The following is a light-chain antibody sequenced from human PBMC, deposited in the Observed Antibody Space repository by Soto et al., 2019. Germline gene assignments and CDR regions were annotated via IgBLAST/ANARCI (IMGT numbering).Light chain of an antibody. CDR2: GAS. J-gene: IGKJ4*01. V-gene: IGKV3-20*01. CDR1: QSFRSSY. CDR3: QQYGSSPLT. Sequence: EIVLTQSPGTLSLSPGARATLSCRASQSFRSSYLAWYQQKPGQAPRLLIYGASSRATGIPDRFSGSGSGTDFTLTISRLEPEDFAVYYCQQYGSSPLTFGGGTKVEIK.